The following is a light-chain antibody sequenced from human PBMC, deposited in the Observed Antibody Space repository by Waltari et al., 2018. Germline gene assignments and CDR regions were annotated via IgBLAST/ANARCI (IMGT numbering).Light chain of an antibody. J-gene: IGLJ3*02. CDR3: QVWDSNNDHWV. CDR2: YDQ. Sequence: SYVVTQAPSVSVAPGTTARITCGGNHIGSKSVNWYRQKPGQAPVLVMYYDQDRPSGIPLRFSGSNAGNTATLIISRVEAGDEADDYCQVWDSNNDHWVFGGGTRLTV. CDR1: HIGSKS. V-gene: IGLV3-21*04.